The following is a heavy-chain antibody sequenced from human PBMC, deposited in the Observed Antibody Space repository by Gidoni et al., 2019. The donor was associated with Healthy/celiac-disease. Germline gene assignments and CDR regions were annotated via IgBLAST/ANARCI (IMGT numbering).Heavy chain of an antibody. CDR3: TRPPRTKDYYYYGMDV. J-gene: IGHJ6*02. CDR2: IRSKAYGGTT. V-gene: IGHV3-49*03. CDR1: GFTFGDYA. Sequence: VQLVESGGGLVQPGRSLRLSCTASGFTFGDYAMRWFRQAPGKGLEWVGFIRSKAYGGTTEYAASVKGRFTISRDDSKSIAYLQMNSLKTEDTAVYYCTRPPRTKDYYYYGMDVWGQGTTVTVSS.